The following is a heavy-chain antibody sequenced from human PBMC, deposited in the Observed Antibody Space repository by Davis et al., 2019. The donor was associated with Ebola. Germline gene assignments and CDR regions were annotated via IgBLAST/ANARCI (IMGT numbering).Heavy chain of an antibody. J-gene: IGHJ6*04. CDR2: ISNDGSNR. CDR1: GFTFSSYD. CDR3: ARGVVVRGVSYYAMDV. Sequence: GESLKISCAASGFTFSSYDMHWVRQAPGKGLEWVAVISNDGSNRYYADSVKGRFTISRENAKNSLYLQMNSLRAGDTAVYYCARGVVVRGVSYYAMDVWGKGTTVTVSS. D-gene: IGHD3-10*01. V-gene: IGHV3-30*03.